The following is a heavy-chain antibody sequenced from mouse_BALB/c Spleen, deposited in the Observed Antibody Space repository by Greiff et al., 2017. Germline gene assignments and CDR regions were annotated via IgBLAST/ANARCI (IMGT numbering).Heavy chain of an antibody. CDR3: ARLENYYGSRCAMDY. Sequence: EVQGVESGGGLVQPGGSLKLSCAASGFTFSSFGMHWVRQAPEKGLEWVAYISSGSSTIYYADTVKGRFTITRDNPKNTLFLQMTSLRSEDTAMYYCARLENYYGSRCAMDYWGQGTSVTVSS. CDR1: GFTFSSFG. J-gene: IGHJ4*01. V-gene: IGHV5-17*02. CDR2: ISSGSSTI. D-gene: IGHD1-1*01.